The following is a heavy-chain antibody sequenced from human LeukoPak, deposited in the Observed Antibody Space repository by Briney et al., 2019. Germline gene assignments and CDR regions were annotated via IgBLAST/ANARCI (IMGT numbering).Heavy chain of an antibody. J-gene: IGHJ6*02. CDR1: GGSFSGYY. CDR2: INHSGST. CDR3: ARCWVVPAYYYGMDV. D-gene: IGHD2-2*01. V-gene: IGHV4-34*01. Sequence: SETLSLTCAVYGGSFSGYYWSWIRQPPGKGLEWIGEINHSGSTNYNPSLKSRVTISVDTSKNQFSLKLSSVTAADTAVYYCARCWVVPAYYYGMDVWGQGTLVTVSS.